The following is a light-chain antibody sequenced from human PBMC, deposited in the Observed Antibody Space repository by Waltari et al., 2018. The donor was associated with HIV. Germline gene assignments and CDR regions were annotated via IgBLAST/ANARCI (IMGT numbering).Light chain of an antibody. J-gene: IGKJ1*01. Sequence: DIQMTQSPFTLSASVGDRVTITCRASQDISSYLSWYQQTPGKAPKLLIYKASYLESGVPSRFSGSGSGTEFTLTINSLQPDDFATYYCHQYTRYSPWTFGQGTKVDI. CDR1: QDISSY. V-gene: IGKV1-5*03. CDR3: HQYTRYSPWT. CDR2: KAS.